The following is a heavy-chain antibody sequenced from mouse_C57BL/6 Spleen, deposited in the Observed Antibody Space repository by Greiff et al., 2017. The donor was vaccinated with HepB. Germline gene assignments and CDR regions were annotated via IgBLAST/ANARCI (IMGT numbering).Heavy chain of an antibody. CDR3: AKSNYEYFDV. J-gene: IGHJ1*03. CDR1: GYTFTSYW. V-gene: IGHV1-72*01. CDR2: IDPNSGGT. D-gene: IGHD2-5*01. Sequence: QVQLQQPGAELVKPGASVKLSCKASGYTFTSYWMHWVKQRPGRGLEWIGRIDPNSGGTKYNEKFKSKATLTVDKPSSPAYMQLSSLTSEDSAVYYCAKSNYEYFDVWGTGTTVTVSS.